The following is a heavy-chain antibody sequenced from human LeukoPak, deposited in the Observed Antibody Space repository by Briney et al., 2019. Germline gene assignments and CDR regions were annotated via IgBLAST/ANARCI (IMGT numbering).Heavy chain of an antibody. D-gene: IGHD2-15*01. CDR1: GFTFSSYA. J-gene: IGHJ6*03. CDR2: ISYDGSNK. V-gene: IGHV3-30*04. CDR3: AKDEVVVADYYYYYYMDV. Sequence: GGSLRLSCAASGFTFSSYAMHWVRQAPGKGLEWVAVISYDGSNKYYADSVKGRFTISRDNSKNTLYLQMNSLRAEDTAVYYCAKDEVVVADYYYYYYMDVWGKGTTVTISS.